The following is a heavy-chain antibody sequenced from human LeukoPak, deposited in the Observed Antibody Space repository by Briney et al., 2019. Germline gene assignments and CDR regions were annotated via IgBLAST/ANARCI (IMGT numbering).Heavy chain of an antibody. CDR2: INQGGSVK. J-gene: IGHJ4*02. CDR3: ARDPGFSSFDY. V-gene: IGHV3-7*01. CDR1: TLTLSTHW. Sequence: GGSLRLSRAPSTLTLSTHWMIWVRETRGEGVVFVANINQGGSVKNYVGSVKGRFSISRDNAKNSLYLHMKTLRADDAAVYYCARDPGFSSFDYWGQGTLVTVSS. D-gene: IGHD3-3*02.